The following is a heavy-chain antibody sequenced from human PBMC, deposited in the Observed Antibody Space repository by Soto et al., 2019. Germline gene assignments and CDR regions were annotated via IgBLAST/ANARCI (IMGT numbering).Heavy chain of an antibody. J-gene: IGHJ6*03. D-gene: IGHD3-10*01. Sequence: SETLSLTCTVSGGSISSYYWSWIRQPPGKGLEWIGYIYYSGSTNYNPSLKSRVTISVDTSKNQFSLKLSSVTAADTAVYYCARGVGYYGSGNYYYYMDVWGKGTTVTVSS. V-gene: IGHV4-59*08. CDR3: ARGVGYYGSGNYYYYMDV. CDR2: IYYSGST. CDR1: GGSISSYY.